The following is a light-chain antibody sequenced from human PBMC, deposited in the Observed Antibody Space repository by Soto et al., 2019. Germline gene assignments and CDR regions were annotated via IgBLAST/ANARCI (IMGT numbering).Light chain of an antibody. V-gene: IGKV1-39*01. CDR2: AAS. CDR1: QSISTY. CDR3: QQSYRTPRT. Sequence: DIQMTQSPSSLSASVGDRVTITCRASQSISTYLNWYQQKPGKAPKLLMHAASSLDRGVPSRVSGSGSGTDFTLTIRSLQPEDFATYYCQQSYRTPRTFGQGTKVDIK. J-gene: IGKJ1*01.